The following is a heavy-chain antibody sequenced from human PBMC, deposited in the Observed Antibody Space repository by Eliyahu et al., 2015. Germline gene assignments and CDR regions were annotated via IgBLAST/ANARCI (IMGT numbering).Heavy chain of an antibody. CDR1: GGXFSSYA. Sequence: QVHLVQSGAEVKKPXSSXKVXCXASGGXFSSYAISWVRQAPGQGLXWMGGIIPIXGTANYAQKFQGRVTITADESTSTAYMELSSLRSEDTAVYYCAREGGPSVYWGQGTLVTVSS. J-gene: IGHJ4*02. D-gene: IGHD2-15*01. V-gene: IGHV1-69*01. CDR2: IIPIXGTA. CDR3: AREGGPSVY.